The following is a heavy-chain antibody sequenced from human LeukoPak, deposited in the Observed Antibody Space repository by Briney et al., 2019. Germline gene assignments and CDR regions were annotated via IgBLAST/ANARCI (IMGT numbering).Heavy chain of an antibody. Sequence: GRSLRLSCVASGFTFTDYFMSWVRQAPGKGLEWVASIKNNGGEKYYVDSVKGRFTISRDNAKNSLYLEMSSLRVEDTAVYYCARDRGWRSSGYYLYHFDYWGQGTLVTFAS. J-gene: IGHJ4*02. CDR1: GFTFTDYF. CDR2: IKNNGGEK. D-gene: IGHD3-22*01. V-gene: IGHV3-7*01. CDR3: ARDRGWRSSGYYLYHFDY.